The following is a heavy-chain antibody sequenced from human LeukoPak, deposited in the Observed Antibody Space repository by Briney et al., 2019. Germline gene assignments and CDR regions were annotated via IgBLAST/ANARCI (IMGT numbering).Heavy chain of an antibody. J-gene: IGHJ4*02. V-gene: IGHV3-33*08. CDR2: IWYDGSNK. Sequence: PGGSLRLSCAASGFTVSSNYMSWVRQAPGKGLEWVAIIWYDGSNKYYADSVKGRFTISRDNSKNTLYLQMNSLRAEDTAVYYCARDRDVYSSRWNRNFAYWGQGTLVTVSA. D-gene: IGHD6-13*01. CDR3: ARDRDVYSSRWNRNFAY. CDR1: GFTVSSNY.